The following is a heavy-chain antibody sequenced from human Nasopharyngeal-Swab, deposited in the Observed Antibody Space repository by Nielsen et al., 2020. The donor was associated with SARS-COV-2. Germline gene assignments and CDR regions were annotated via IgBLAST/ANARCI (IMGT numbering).Heavy chain of an antibody. D-gene: IGHD2-2*01. V-gene: IGHV3-48*04. CDR1: GFPLKNYN. J-gene: IGHJ4*02. Sequence: GESLKISCAVSGFPLKNYNMIWVRQAPGKGLEWLSYIIVSSLTTYYADSVKGRFTISRDNAKNTLYLQINSLRAEDTAVYYCARWRGSTTWYFDYWGQGTLVTVSS. CDR3: ARWRGSTTWYFDY. CDR2: IIVSSLTT.